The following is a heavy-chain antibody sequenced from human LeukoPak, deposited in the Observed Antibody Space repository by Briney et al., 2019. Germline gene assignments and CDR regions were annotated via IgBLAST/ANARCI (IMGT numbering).Heavy chain of an antibody. D-gene: IGHD2-2*01. CDR1: GYTFTSYY. CDR3: ERLADCSSSSCRSFDY. CDR2: INPNSGFT. J-gene: IGHJ4*02. V-gene: IGHV1-2*02. Sequence: EASVKVSCTASGYTFTSYYMHWVRQAPGQGLEWMGWINPNSGFTNYAQKFQGRVTMTRDTSISTAYMELSRLRSDDTAVYYCERLADCSSSSCRSFDYWGQGTLVTVYS.